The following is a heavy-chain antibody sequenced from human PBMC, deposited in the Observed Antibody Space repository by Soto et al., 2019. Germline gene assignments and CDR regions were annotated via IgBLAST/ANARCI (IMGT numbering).Heavy chain of an antibody. Sequence: SVKVSCKASGGTFSSYTISWVRQAPVQVLELIVRIIPILFIANYSQKFQGRFTITSYKSTITSYIELIILISEDTSVYYCASTYSRGCSGILLYWGQGTMVTVSS. J-gene: IGHJ4*02. V-gene: IGHV1-69*02. CDR1: GGTFSSYT. D-gene: IGHD6-19*01. CDR3: ASTYSRGCSGILLY. CDR2: IIPILFIA.